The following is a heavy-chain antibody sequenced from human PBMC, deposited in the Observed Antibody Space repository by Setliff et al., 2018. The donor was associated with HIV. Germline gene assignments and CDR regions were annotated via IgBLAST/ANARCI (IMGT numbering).Heavy chain of an antibody. CDR2: ISPNNGAA. CDR3: ARHRVFDSFDV. J-gene: IGHJ3*01. V-gene: IGHV1-2*06. CDR1: GYMILGYK. Sequence: ASVKVSCKAIGYMILGYKMNWVRQAPGQGLEWIGRISPNNGAAEYAPKFQGRVSMTLDTSISTAYLEIPRLTSDDAAVYFCARHRVFDSFDVWGQGTKVTVSS. D-gene: IGHD3-16*02.